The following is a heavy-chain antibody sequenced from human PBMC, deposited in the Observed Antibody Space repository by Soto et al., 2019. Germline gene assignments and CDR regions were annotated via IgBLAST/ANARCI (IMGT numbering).Heavy chain of an antibody. CDR2: ISSSSSYI. D-gene: IGHD4-4*01. V-gene: IGHV3-21*01. CDR1: GFTFSSYS. Sequence: EVQLVESGGGLVKPGGSLRLSCAASGFTFSSYSMNWVRQAPGKGLEWVSSISSSSSYIYYADSVKGRFTISRDNAKNSLYLQMNSLRVEDTAVYYCARDQGNPYYYYGMDVWGQGTTVTVSS. J-gene: IGHJ6*02. CDR3: ARDQGNPYYYYGMDV.